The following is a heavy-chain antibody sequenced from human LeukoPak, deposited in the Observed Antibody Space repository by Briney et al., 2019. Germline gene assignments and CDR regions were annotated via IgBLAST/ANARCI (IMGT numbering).Heavy chain of an antibody. V-gene: IGHV4-59*02. CDR2: SYYSGST. Sequence: PSETLSLTCTVSGASVSSSYWCWIRQPPGKGLEWIGYSYYSGSTNYNPSLKSRVAISVDTSKNQFSLKLTPVTAADTAVYYCARWSGGNYYFDYWGQGTLVTVSS. CDR3: ARWSGGNYYFDY. J-gene: IGHJ4*02. CDR1: GASVSSSY. D-gene: IGHD4-23*01.